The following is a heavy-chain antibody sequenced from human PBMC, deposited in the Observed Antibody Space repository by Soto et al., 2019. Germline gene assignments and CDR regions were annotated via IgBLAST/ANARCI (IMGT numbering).Heavy chain of an antibody. D-gene: IGHD3-22*01. CDR1: GFNIGTYP. CDR2: IGHDGTTI. V-gene: IGHV3-30-3*01. CDR3: AREDVSSGYAGTFHH. J-gene: IGHJ1*01. Sequence: WGSLRLSCTASGFNIGTYPLHWVRRAPGKGLEWVAVIGHDGTTISYPDSVKGRFTVSRDNPKNTLYLQMNNLRGEDTAIYYCAREDVSSGYAGTFHHWGQGTQVTVSS.